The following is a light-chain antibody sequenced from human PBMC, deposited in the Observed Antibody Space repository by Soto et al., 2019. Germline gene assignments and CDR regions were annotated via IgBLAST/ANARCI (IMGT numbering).Light chain of an antibody. J-gene: IGKJ2*01. CDR2: GAS. CDR1: QSVSSN. Sequence: EIVMTQSPVTLSVSPGERAALSCRASQSVSSNFAWYQQRPGQAPRLLIYGASTRATGIPARFSGSGSATEVNLTISSLQSEDFAVYYCQQYNNWPYTVGQGKKLEIK. V-gene: IGKV3-15*01. CDR3: QQYNNWPYT.